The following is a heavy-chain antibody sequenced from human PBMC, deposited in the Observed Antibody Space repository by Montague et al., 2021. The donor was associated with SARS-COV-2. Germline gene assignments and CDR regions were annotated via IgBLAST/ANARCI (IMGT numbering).Heavy chain of an antibody. CDR2: IGTAGDT. CDR3: ARAHADSVYHFWSGSVTSTSLDV. J-gene: IGHJ6*04. Sequence: SLRLSCAASGFTFSSHDMHWVRHSPGKGLQWVSAIGTAGDTYYEGSVXXRFTISREDAKSSLSLQMTSLTAGDTAVYYCARAHADSVYHFWSGSVTSTSLDVWGKGTAVTVSS. V-gene: IGHV3-13*01. CDR1: GFTFSSHD. D-gene: IGHD3-3*01.